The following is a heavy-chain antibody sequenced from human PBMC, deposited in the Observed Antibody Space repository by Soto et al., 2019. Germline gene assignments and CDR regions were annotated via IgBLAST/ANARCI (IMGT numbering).Heavy chain of an antibody. Sequence: QVQLVQSGAEVKKPGSSVKVSCKASGGTFSSYAISWVRQAPGQGLEWMGGIIPIFGTANYAQKFQGRVTITADESTSTAYMELGSLRSEDTAVYYCARGKVVVVAAIDGMDVWGQGTTVTVSS. CDR2: IIPIFGTA. CDR3: ARGKVVVVAAIDGMDV. CDR1: GGTFSSYA. D-gene: IGHD2-15*01. V-gene: IGHV1-69*12. J-gene: IGHJ6*02.